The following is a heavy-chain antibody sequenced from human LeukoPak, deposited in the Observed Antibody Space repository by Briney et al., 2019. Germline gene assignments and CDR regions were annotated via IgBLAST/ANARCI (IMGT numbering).Heavy chain of an antibody. V-gene: IGHV4-4*09. CDR2: IYTSGST. CDR3: ARGLGNY. CDR1: GGSISSYY. D-gene: IGHD7-27*01. Sequence: SETLSLTCTASGGSISSYYMSWIRQPPGKGLEWIGYIYTSGSTNYNPSLKSRVTISVDTSKNQFSLKLSSVTAADTAVYYCARGLGNYWGQGTLVTVSS. J-gene: IGHJ4*02.